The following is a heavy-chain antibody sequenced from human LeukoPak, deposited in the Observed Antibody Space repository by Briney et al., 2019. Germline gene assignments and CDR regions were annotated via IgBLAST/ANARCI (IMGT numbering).Heavy chain of an antibody. D-gene: IGHD1/OR15-1a*01. CDR3: ATTLNYYYYYMDV. CDR1: GFTFSSYG. CDR2: IHHDGSNK. Sequence: GGSLRLSCAASGFTFSSYGMHWVRQAPSKGLDWVAFIHHDGSNKYYADSVRGRFTISRDNSKNTLYLQMNSLRAEDTAVYYCATTLNYYYYYMDVWGKGTTVTVSS. V-gene: IGHV3-30*02. J-gene: IGHJ6*03.